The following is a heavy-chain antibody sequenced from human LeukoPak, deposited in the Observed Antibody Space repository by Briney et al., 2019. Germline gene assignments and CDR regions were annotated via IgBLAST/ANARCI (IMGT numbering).Heavy chain of an antibody. D-gene: IGHD3-22*01. J-gene: IGHJ4*02. V-gene: IGHV3-48*02. CDR2: ISSSSSTI. CDR1: GFTFSSYS. Sequence: PGGSLRLSCAASGFTFSSYSMNWVRQAPGKGLEWVSYISSSSSTIYYADSVKGRFTISRDNAKNSLYLQMNSLRDEDTAVYYCARDADQDYYDSSGFDYWGQGTLVTVSS. CDR3: ARDADQDYYDSSGFDY.